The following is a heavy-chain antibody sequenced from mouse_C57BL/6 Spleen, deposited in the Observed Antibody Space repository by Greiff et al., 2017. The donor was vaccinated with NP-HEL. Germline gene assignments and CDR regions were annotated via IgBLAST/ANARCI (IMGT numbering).Heavy chain of an antibody. CDR2: ISDGGSYT. CDR3: ARGPEDFDY. CDR1: GFTFSSYS. V-gene: IGHV5-4*01. J-gene: IGHJ2*01. Sequence: EVLLVESGGGLVKPGGSLKLSCAASGFTFSSYSMSWVRQTPGKRLEWVATISDGGSYTYYPDNVKGRFTLSRDNAKNNLYLQMSHLKSEDAAMYYCARGPEDFDYWGKGTTLTVSS.